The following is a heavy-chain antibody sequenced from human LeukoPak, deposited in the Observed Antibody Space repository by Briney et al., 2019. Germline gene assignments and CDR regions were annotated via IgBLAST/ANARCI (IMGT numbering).Heavy chain of an antibody. Sequence: SETLSLTCTVSGGSISSGTYYWSWIRQPAGKGLEWIGRIYTSVTTNYNPSLKSRVTISVDTSKNQFSLKVSSVTAADTAVYYCARAGEVNWFDSWGQGTLVTVSS. V-gene: IGHV4-61*02. J-gene: IGHJ5*01. CDR3: ARAGEVNWFDS. D-gene: IGHD1-14*01. CDR1: GGSISSGTYY. CDR2: IYTSVTT.